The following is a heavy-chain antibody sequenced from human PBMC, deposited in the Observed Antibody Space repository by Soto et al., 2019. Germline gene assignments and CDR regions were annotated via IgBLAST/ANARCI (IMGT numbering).Heavy chain of an antibody. CDR2: VHHSGTT. V-gene: IGHV4-4*02. Sequence: QVHLQESGPGLVKPSGTLSLTCAVSGYFIRNGYWWTWVRQTPGKGLEWIGEVHHSGTTNYNPSLGSRVTISVDKAKNQFSLSLRSLTAADTATYYCGRNGEYSADHWSQGSLVIVSS. CDR3: GRNGEYSADH. CDR1: GYFIRNGYW. D-gene: IGHD5-12*01. J-gene: IGHJ4*02.